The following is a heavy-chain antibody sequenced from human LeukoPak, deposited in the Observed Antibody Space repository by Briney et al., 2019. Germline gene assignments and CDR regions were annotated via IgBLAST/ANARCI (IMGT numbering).Heavy chain of an antibody. CDR2: INSDGSST. D-gene: IGHD6-19*01. J-gene: IGHJ6*04. CDR3: ARVDSSGWYYYYGMDV. Sequence: GGSLRLSCAASGFTFSSYWMHWVRQAPGKGLVWVSRINSDGSSTSYADSVKGRFTISRDNAKNTLYLQMNSLGAEDTAVYYCARVDSSGWYYYYGMDVWGKGTTVTVSS. V-gene: IGHV3-74*01. CDR1: GFTFSSYW.